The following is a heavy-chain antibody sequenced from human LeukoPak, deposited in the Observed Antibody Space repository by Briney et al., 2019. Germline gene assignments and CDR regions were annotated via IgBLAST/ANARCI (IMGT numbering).Heavy chain of an antibody. Sequence: GGSLRLSCAASGFTFSSYWMSWVRQAPGKGLEWVANIKQDGSEKYYVDSVKGRFTISRDNAKNSLYLQMNSLRAEDTAVYYCARDAMIVVVIDAFDIWGQGTMVTVA. D-gene: IGHD3-22*01. CDR1: GFTFSSYW. CDR2: IKQDGSEK. V-gene: IGHV3-7*01. CDR3: ARDAMIVVVIDAFDI. J-gene: IGHJ3*02.